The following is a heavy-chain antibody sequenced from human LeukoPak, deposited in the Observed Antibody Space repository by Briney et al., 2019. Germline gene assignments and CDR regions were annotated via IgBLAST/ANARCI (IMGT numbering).Heavy chain of an antibody. CDR1: GFTFSAYE. Sequence: GGSLRLSCAASGFTFSAYEMNWVRQAPGKGLEWVSYIGSSGSTVYYADSVKGRFTISRDNAKNSLYLQMNSLRAEDTAVYYCARDPRQYYDYVWGSYRPFDYWGQGTLVTVSS. J-gene: IGHJ4*02. V-gene: IGHV3-48*03. CDR2: IGSSGSTV. D-gene: IGHD3-16*02. CDR3: ARDPRQYYDYVWGSYRPFDY.